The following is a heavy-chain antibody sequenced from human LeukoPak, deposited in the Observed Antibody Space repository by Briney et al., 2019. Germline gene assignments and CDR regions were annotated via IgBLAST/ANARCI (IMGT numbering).Heavy chain of an antibody. V-gene: IGHV1-18*01. CDR3: ARDLRYSSSPRIHYFDY. J-gene: IGHJ4*02. D-gene: IGHD6-6*01. Sequence: ASVKVSCKASGYTFTSDGISWVRQAPGQWLEWMGGISAYNGNTNYALKLQGRVTMTTDTSTSTAYMELRSLRSDDTAVYYCARDLRYSSSPRIHYFDYWGQGTLVTVSS. CDR1: GYTFTSDG. CDR2: ISAYNGNT.